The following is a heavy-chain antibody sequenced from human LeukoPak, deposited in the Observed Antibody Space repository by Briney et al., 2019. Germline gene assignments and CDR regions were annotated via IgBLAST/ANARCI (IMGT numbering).Heavy chain of an antibody. CDR3: VKDIPRRGELLDGFDI. D-gene: IGHD4-23*01. CDR2: ISWNSGYI. J-gene: IGHJ3*02. V-gene: IGHV3-9*01. CDR1: GFTFDDYA. Sequence: GRSLRLSCAASGFTFDDYAMHWVRQAPGKGLEWVSGISWNSGYIGYEDSVKGRFTISRDNAKNSLYLQMHSLRAEDTALYYCVKDIPRRGELLDGFDIWGQGTMVTVSS.